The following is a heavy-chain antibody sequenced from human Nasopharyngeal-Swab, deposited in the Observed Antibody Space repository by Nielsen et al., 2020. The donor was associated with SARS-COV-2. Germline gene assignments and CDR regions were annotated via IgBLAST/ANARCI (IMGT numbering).Heavy chain of an antibody. D-gene: IGHD6-13*01. J-gene: IGHJ4*02. Sequence: GSLRLSCTVSGGSISSSSYYWGWIRQPPGKGLEWIGIIYYSGSTYYNPSLKSRVTISVDTSKNQFSLKLSSVTAADTAVYYCARRDSSTLYFDYWGQGTLVTVSS. V-gene: IGHV4-39*01. CDR3: ARRDSSTLYFDY. CDR1: GGSISSSSYY. CDR2: IYYSGST.